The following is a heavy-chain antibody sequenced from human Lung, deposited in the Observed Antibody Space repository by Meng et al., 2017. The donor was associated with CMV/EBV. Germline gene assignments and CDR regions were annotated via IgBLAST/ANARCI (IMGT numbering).Heavy chain of an antibody. D-gene: IGHD3-22*01. CDR1: GYTFTSYG. V-gene: IGHV1-18*01. CDR2: ISTYNDNT. J-gene: IGHJ4*02. Sequence: ASAXVSXKASGYTFTSYGISWVRQAPGQGLEWMGWISTYNDNTNYAQKLQDRVTMTTDTSTSTAYMELRSLRSDDTAVYYCARVSGHLITMILYYFDSWGQGTLVTVSS. CDR3: ARVSGHLITMILYYFDS.